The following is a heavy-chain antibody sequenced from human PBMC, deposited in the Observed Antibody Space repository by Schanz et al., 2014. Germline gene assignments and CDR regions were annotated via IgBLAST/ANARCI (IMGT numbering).Heavy chain of an antibody. V-gene: IGHV3-23*04. Sequence: EVQLVESGGGLVQPGGSLRLSCASSGFSFTTSAMSWVRQAPGKGLEWVSSISSGGGSTYYADSVKGRFTISRDNAKNSLYLQMNSLRAEDTAVYHCVSSGSYSSYASWGQGTLVTVSS. CDR2: ISSGGGST. CDR1: GFSFTTSA. D-gene: IGHD3-10*01. J-gene: IGHJ4*02. CDR3: VSSGSYSSYAS.